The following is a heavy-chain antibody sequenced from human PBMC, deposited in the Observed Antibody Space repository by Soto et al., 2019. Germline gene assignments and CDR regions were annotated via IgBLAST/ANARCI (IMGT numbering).Heavy chain of an antibody. CDR2: INAGNGNT. D-gene: IGHD2-21*01. J-gene: IGHJ6*02. V-gene: IGHV1-3*01. Sequence: ASVKVSCKASGYTFTSYAMHWVRQAPGQRLEWMGWINAGNGNTKYSQKFQGRVTITRDTSASTAYMELSSLRSEDTAVYYCARDRWHRYGMDVWGQGTTVTVSS. CDR1: GYTFTSYA. CDR3: ARDRWHRYGMDV.